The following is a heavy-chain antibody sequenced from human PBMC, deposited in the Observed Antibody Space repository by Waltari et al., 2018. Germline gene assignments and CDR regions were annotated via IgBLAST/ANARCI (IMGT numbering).Heavy chain of an antibody. CDR3: ARGQLEQQLVHYYYGMDV. CDR1: GGSFSGYY. V-gene: IGHV4-34*01. CDR2: INHSGST. Sequence: QVQLQQWGAGLLKPSETLSLTCAVYGGSFSGYYWSWIRQPPGKGLEWIGEINHSGSTNYNPSLKSRVTISVDTSKNQFSLKLSSVTAADTAVYYCARGQLEQQLVHYYYGMDVWGQGTTVTVSS. D-gene: IGHD6-13*01. J-gene: IGHJ6*02.